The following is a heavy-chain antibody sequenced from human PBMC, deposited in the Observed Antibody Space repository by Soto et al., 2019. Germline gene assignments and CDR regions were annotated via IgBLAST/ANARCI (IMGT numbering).Heavy chain of an antibody. D-gene: IGHD4-17*01. J-gene: IGHJ5*02. V-gene: IGHV1-18*01. Sequence: GASVKVSCKASGYTFTSYGISWVRQAPGQGLEWMGWISAYNGNTNYAQKLQGRVTMTTDTSTSTAYMELRSLRSDDTAVYYCARVGMTTVVTPSWFDPWGQGTLVTVSS. CDR1: GYTFTSYG. CDR3: ARVGMTTVVTPSWFDP. CDR2: ISAYNGNT.